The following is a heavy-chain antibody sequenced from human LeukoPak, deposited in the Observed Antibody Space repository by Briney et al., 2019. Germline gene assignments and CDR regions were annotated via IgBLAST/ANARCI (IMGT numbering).Heavy chain of an antibody. J-gene: IGHJ4*02. Sequence: GGSLRLSCAASGFTFSSYSMNWIRQAPGKGLEWVSSISSSTSYIYYADSVKGRFTISKDNAKNSLYLQMNSLGAEDTAVYYCARAGGSTVSHSDYWGQGTLVTVSS. CDR1: GFTFSSYS. CDR3: ARAGGSTVSHSDY. CDR2: ISSSTSYI. V-gene: IGHV3-21*01. D-gene: IGHD4-17*01.